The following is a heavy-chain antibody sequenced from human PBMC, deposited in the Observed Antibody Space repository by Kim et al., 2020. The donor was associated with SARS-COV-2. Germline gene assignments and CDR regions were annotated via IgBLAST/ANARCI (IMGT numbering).Heavy chain of an antibody. V-gene: IGHV3-30*01. J-gene: IGHJ4*02. D-gene: IGHD3-10*01. Sequence: ANTVEGRLTIARDNSKNTLYLQMNSLRAGATAVYYCARGPMVRGAPGDYWGQGTLVTVSS. CDR3: ARGPMVRGAPGDY.